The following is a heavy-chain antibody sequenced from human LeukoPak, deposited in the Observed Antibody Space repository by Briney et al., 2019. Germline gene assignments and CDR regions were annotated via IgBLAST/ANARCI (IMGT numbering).Heavy chain of an antibody. CDR3: ARAEYYYYYGMDV. CDR2: IGTAGDT. CDR1: GFTFSSYD. J-gene: IGHJ6*02. Sequence: GGSLRLSCAASGFTFSSYDMHWVRQATGKGLEGVSAIGTAGDTYYPGSVKGRFTISRENAKNSLYLQMNSLRAGDTAVYYCARAEYYYYYGMDVWGQGTTVTVSS. V-gene: IGHV3-13*01.